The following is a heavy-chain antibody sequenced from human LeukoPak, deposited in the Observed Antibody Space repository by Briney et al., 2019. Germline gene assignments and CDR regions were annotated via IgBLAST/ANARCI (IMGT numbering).Heavy chain of an antibody. CDR2: IYHSGST. J-gene: IGHJ3*01. CDR1: GGSISSGGYY. CDR3: AREFREWPYSTT. Sequence: SQTLSLTCTVSGGSISSGGYYWSWIRQPPGKGLEWIGYIYHSGSTYYNPSLKSRVTISVDRSKNQFSLKLSSVTAADTAVYYCAREFREWPYSTTWGQGTMVTVSS. V-gene: IGHV4-30-2*01. D-gene: IGHD1-1*01.